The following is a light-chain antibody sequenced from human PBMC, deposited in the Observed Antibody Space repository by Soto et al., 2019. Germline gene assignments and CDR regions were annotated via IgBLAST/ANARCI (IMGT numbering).Light chain of an antibody. CDR2: ANN. J-gene: IGLJ7*01. V-gene: IGLV1-40*01. CDR3: QSYDSSLSEGV. Sequence: QSVLTQPPSVSXXPGQRVTISCTGSSSNIGAPYNVHWYQQLPGTVPKLLIYANNNRPSGVPDRFSGSRSGTSASLAITGLQAGDEADYYCQSYDSSLSEGVFGGGTQLTVL. CDR1: SSNIGAPYN.